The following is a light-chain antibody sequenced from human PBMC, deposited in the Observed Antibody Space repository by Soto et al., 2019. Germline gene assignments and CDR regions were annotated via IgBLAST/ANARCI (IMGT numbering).Light chain of an antibody. Sequence: QSALTQPPSASGSPGQSVTISCTGTSSDVGGYDYVSWYQQHPGKAPKVMIYEVNKRPSGVPDRFSGSKSGNTASLTVSGLQAEDEADYYCSSNADSNNVVVFGGGTKLTVL. J-gene: IGLJ2*01. CDR1: SSDVGGYDY. CDR3: SSNADSNNVVV. V-gene: IGLV2-8*01. CDR2: EVN.